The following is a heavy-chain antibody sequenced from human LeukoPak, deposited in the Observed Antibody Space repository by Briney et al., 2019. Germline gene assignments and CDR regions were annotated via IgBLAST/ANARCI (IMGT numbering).Heavy chain of an antibody. J-gene: IGHJ3*02. Sequence: SDTLSLTCSVSGGSVSSYYWSWIRQPLGKGREWIGYLYYSGGTNSNPSLKSRVTMSVDTSKNQFSLTLRSVTAADTAVYYCARGGSRISTAFDIWGQGTMVTVSS. D-gene: IGHD2-15*01. CDR3: ARGGSRISTAFDI. CDR2: LYYSGGT. V-gene: IGHV4-59*02. CDR1: GGSVSSYY.